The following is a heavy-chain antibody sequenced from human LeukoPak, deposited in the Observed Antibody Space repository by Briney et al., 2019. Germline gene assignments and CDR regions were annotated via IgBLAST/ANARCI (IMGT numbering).Heavy chain of an antibody. Sequence: SQTLSLTCAVSGGSIMSGGYSWSWIRQTPEKGLEWIGHVFHSGDTEYNPSLKNRVAMSLVRSKNQVSLELSSVTAADTAVYYCARGYCSGGSCFPSGSYLDLVYWGQGTLVTVSP. CDR3: ARGYCSGGSCFPSGSYLDLVY. V-gene: IGHV4-30-2*01. CDR2: VFHSGDT. CDR1: GGSIMSGGYS. J-gene: IGHJ4*02. D-gene: IGHD2-15*01.